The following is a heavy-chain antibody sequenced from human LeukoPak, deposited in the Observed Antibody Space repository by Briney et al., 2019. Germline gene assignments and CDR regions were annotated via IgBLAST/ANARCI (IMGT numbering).Heavy chain of an antibody. V-gene: IGHV1-69*04. CDR3: AERSRRWLVDDAFDI. D-gene: IGHD6-19*01. J-gene: IGHJ3*02. CDR2: IIPILGIA. Sequence: XSVKVSFKASGGTFSSYAISWVRQAPGQGLEWMGRIIPILGIANYAQKFQGRVTITADKSTSTAYMELSSLRSEDTAVYYCAERSRRWLVDDAFDIWGQGTVVTVSS. CDR1: GGTFSSYA.